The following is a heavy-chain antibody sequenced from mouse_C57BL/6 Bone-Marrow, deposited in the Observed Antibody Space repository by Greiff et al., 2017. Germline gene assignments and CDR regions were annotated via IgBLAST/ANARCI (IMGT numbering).Heavy chain of an antibody. D-gene: IGHD1-1*01. Sequence: EVQLQQSGAELVRPGASVKLSCTASGFNIKDDYMHWVKQRPEQGLEWIGWIDPENGDTEYASKFQGKATITADTSSNTAYPQPSSLTTEDTAVYYCTTQYYYGSRLYYFDYWGQGTTLTVSS. CDR1: GFNIKDDY. V-gene: IGHV14-4*01. J-gene: IGHJ2*01. CDR3: TTQYYYGSRLYYFDY. CDR2: IDPENGDT.